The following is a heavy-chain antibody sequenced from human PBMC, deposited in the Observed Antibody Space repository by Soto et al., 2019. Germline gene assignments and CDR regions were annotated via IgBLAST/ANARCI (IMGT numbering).Heavy chain of an antibody. D-gene: IGHD2-8*01. V-gene: IGHV1-2*04. CDR3: ARGGDIVLMVYAMFFDY. CDR1: GYTFTGYF. Sequence: ASVKVSCKASGYTFTGYFMHWVRQAPGQGLGWMGWINPNSGGTNYAQKFQGWVTMTRDTSISTAYMELSRLRSDDTAVYYCARGGDIVLMVYAMFFDYWGQGTLVTVSS. CDR2: INPNSGGT. J-gene: IGHJ4*02.